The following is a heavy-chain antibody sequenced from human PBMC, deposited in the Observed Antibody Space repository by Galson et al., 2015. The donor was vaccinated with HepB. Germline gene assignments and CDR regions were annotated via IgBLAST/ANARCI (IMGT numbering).Heavy chain of an antibody. CDR2: IKSKTDGGTT. J-gene: IGHJ3*02. Sequence: SLRLSCAASGFTFSNAWMSWVRQAPGKGLEWVGRIKSKTDGGTTDYAAPVKGRFTISRDDSKNTLYLQMNSLKTEDTAVYYCTTPQVVDTAMFDAFDIWGQGTMVTVSS. D-gene: IGHD5-18*01. CDR1: GFTFSNAW. V-gene: IGHV3-15*01. CDR3: TTPQVVDTAMFDAFDI.